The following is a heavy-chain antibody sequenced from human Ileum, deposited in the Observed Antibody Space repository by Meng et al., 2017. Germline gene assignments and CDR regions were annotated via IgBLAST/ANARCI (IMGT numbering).Heavy chain of an antibody. CDR1: SGSITSDTY. Sequence: QVQPQESGPGLVKPSGTLSLTCAVSSGSITSDTYWSWVRLPPGKGLEWIGQISHSGSTFYNPPLKSRVTMSVDKSKSQFSLMLTSVTAADTAVYYCARHGGYYQGFWGQGTLVTVSS. CDR2: ISHSGST. V-gene: IGHV4-4*02. D-gene: IGHD4-23*01. CDR3: ARHGGYYQGF. J-gene: IGHJ4*02.